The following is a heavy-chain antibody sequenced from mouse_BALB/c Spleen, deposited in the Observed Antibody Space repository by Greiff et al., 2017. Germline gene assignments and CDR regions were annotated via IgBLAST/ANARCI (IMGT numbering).Heavy chain of an antibody. Sequence: DVQLQESGAELVKPGASVKLSCTASGFNIKDTYMHWVKQRPEQGLEWIGRIDPANGNTKYDPKFQGKATITADTSSNTAYLQLSSLTSEDTAVYYCARVGDGDWYFDVWGAGTTVTVSS. J-gene: IGHJ1*01. CDR1: GFNIKDTY. V-gene: IGHV14-3*02. D-gene: IGHD1-2*01. CDR3: ARVGDGDWYFDV. CDR2: IDPANGNT.